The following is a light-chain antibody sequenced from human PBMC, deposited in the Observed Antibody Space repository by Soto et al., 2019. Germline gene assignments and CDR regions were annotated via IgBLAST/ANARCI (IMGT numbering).Light chain of an antibody. CDR3: LQYHNLWA. Sequence: ILMTQSPATVSVSPGESATLSCRGSQNIYYNVAWYQQRPGQAPRLLIYRASTRAPGVPARFSGSGSGTEFTLTISSLQPEDFTVYSCLQYHNLWAFGQGTKVEI. J-gene: IGKJ1*01. CDR2: RAS. CDR1: QNIYYN. V-gene: IGKV3-15*01.